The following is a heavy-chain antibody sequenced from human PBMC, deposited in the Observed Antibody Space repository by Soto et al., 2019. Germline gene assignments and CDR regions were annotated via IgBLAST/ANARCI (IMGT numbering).Heavy chain of an antibody. V-gene: IGHV3-48*01. J-gene: IGHJ4*02. CDR3: ARDNYGDYLLGY. Sequence: EVQLVESVGGLVQPGGSLRLSCEVSGFTFSSYSMNWVRQAPGKGLEWVSYISSSGSTTYYADSVKGRFTISRDNAKGSLYLQMNSLRAEDTAVFYCARDNYGDYLLGYWGQGTLVTVSS. CDR1: GFTFSSYS. D-gene: IGHD4-17*01. CDR2: ISSSGSTT.